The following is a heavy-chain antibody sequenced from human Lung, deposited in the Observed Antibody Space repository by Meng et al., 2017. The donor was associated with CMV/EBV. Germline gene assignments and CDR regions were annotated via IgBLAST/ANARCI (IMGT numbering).Heavy chain of an antibody. V-gene: IGHV1-2*02. D-gene: IGHD6-6*01. CDR1: GYTFTSYC. Sequence: ASVKVSCKASGYTFTSYCMRWVRQAPGQGLEWMGWINPNSGAANYAQKFQGRVTMTRDTSTSTAYMELSRLRSDDTAVYYCATQGGLSSTSYYYYYSGMDVWGPGNMV. CDR2: INPNSGAA. J-gene: IGHJ6*01. CDR3: ATQGGLSSTSYYYYYSGMDV.